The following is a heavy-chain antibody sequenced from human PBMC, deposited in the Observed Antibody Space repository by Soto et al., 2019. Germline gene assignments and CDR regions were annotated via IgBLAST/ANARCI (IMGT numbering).Heavy chain of an antibody. CDR1: GFTFSSYA. V-gene: IGHV3-30-3*01. Sequence: PGGSLRLSCAASGFTFSSYAMHWVRQAPGKGLEWVAVISYDGSNKYYADSVKGRFTISRDNSKNTLYLQMNSLRAEDTAVYYCARSVFGVVTYYGMDVWGQGTTVTVSS. J-gene: IGHJ6*02. CDR2: ISYDGSNK. CDR3: ARSVFGVVTYYGMDV. D-gene: IGHD3-3*01.